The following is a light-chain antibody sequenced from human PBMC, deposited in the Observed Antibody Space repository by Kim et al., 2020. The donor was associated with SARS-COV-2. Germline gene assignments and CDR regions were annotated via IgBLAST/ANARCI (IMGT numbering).Light chain of an antibody. CDR3: QQYGSSPRT. J-gene: IGKJ1*01. CDR1: QTFSSTY. Sequence: SPGQRATLSGRASQTFSSTYLAWYPQKPGQTPRLHIYGTSSRATGIPDRFSGSGSGTDFTLTISRLEPEDFAVYYCQQYGSSPRTFGQGTKVEIK. CDR2: GTS. V-gene: IGKV3-20*01.